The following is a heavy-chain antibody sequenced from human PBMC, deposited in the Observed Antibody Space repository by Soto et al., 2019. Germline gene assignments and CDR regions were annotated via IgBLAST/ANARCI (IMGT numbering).Heavy chain of an antibody. CDR2: ISGSGGST. J-gene: IGHJ4*02. CDR1: GFTFSSYA. V-gene: IGHV3-23*01. CDR3: AKLDYDFWSGPSPFDY. Sequence: PGGSLRLSCAASGFTFSSYAMSWVRQAPGKGLEWVSAISGSGGSTYYADSVKGRFTISRDNSKNTLYLQMNSLRAEDTAVYYCAKLDYDFWSGPSPFDYWGQGTLVTVS. D-gene: IGHD3-3*01.